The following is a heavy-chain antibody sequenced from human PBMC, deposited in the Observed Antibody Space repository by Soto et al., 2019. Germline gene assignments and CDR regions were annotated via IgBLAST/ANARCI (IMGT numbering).Heavy chain of an antibody. CDR3: ARGPYYYDSSGYYLVDY. Sequence: PSETLSLTCTVSGGSISSGDYYWSWIRQPPGKGLEWIGYIYYSGSTYYNPSLKSRVTISVDTSKNQISLKLNSVTAADTALYYCARGPYYYDSSGYYLVDYWGQGTLVTVSS. J-gene: IGHJ4*02. CDR1: GGSISSGDYY. D-gene: IGHD3-22*01. CDR2: IYYSGST. V-gene: IGHV4-30-4*01.